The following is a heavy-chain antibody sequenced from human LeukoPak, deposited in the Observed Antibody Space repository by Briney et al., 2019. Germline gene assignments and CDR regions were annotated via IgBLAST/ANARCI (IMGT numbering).Heavy chain of an antibody. D-gene: IGHD6-6*01. CDR1: GFTFSYYT. V-gene: IGHV3-30-3*01. Sequence: GGSLRLSCAASGFTFSYYTMNWVRQAPGKGLEWVAVISYDGSNKYYADSVKGRFTISRDNSKNTLYLQMNSLRAEDTAVYYCARDSTPYSSSSFWGFDYWGQGTLVTVSS. CDR3: ARDSTPYSSSSFWGFDY. J-gene: IGHJ4*02. CDR2: ISYDGSNK.